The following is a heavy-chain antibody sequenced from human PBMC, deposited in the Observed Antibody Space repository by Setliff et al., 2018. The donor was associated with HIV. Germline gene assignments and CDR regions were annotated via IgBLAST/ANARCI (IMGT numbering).Heavy chain of an antibody. J-gene: IGHJ4*02. Sequence: PSETLSFTCGVSGYSISSSYYWGWIRQPPGKGLEWIGSIYYSWSTYYNPSLKSRVTISVDTSKNQFSLKLSSVTAADTAVYYCATYNWNFIVGYWGQGTLVTVSS. CDR3: ATYNWNFIVGY. CDR1: GYSISSSYY. CDR2: IYYSWST. V-gene: IGHV4-38-2*01. D-gene: IGHD1-7*01.